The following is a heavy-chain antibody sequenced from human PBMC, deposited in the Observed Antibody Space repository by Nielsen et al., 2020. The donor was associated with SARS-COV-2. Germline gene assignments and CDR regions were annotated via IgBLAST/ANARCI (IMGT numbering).Heavy chain of an antibody. CDR1: GFTFDDYT. CDR2: ISWDGGST. CDR3: AKDGEYYFDY. D-gene: IGHD3-10*01. J-gene: IGHJ4*02. V-gene: IGHV3-43*01. Sequence: GESLKISCAASGFTFDDYTMHWVRQAPGKGLEWVSLISWDGGSTYYADSVKGRFTISRDNSKNTLYLQMNSLRAEDTAVYYCAKDGEYYFDYWGQGTLVTVSS.